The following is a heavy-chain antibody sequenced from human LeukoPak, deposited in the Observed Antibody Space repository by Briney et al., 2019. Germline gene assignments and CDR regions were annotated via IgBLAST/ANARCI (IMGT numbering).Heavy chain of an antibody. CDR3: ARDSKGYFDY. Sequence: SETLSLTCTVSGASISNYYWSWIRQSPGKGLEWIGYMLYSGSTNQNPSLRSRVTISVDTSKNQVSLKLSSVTAADTAVYYCARDSKGYFDYWGQGTLVTVSS. CDR1: GASISNYY. V-gene: IGHV4-59*01. CDR2: MLYSGST. J-gene: IGHJ4*02.